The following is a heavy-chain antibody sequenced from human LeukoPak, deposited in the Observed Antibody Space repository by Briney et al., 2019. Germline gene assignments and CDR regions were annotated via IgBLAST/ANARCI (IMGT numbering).Heavy chain of an antibody. V-gene: IGHV3-21*01. CDR3: ASNQGELGVLFDY. D-gene: IGHD1-26*01. CDR1: GFTFSSYS. CDR2: ISSSSSYI. J-gene: IGHJ4*02. Sequence: GGSLRLSCAASGFTFSSYSMNWVRQAPGKGLEWVSSISSSSSYIYYADSVKGRFTISRDNAKNSLYLQMNSLRAEDTAVYYCASNQGELGVLFDYWGQGTLVTVSS.